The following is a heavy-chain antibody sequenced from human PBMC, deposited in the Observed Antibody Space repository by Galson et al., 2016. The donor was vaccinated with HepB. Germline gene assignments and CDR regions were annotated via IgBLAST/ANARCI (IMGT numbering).Heavy chain of an antibody. CDR3: ARGDWGRGNSGYDYALGWFDP. CDR2: INTGNGNT. V-gene: IGHV1-3*04. J-gene: IGHJ5*02. D-gene: IGHD5-12*01. CDR1: GYTFSIYG. Sequence: SVKVSCKASGYTFSIYGIHWVRQAPGQAPGQRLEWMGWINTGNGNTKYSQKFQGRVIITRDTSAGTVSMELSSLRSEDTAVYDCARGDWGRGNSGYDYALGWFDPWGQGTLVIVSS.